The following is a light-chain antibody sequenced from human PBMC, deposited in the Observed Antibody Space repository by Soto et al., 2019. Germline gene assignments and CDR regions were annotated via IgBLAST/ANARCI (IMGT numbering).Light chain of an antibody. CDR2: AAS. J-gene: IGKJ2*03. CDR3: QQYNTYYS. CDR1: ESIDNW. V-gene: IGKV1-5*01. Sequence: DIQMTQSPSFLSASVGDTVTITFRASESIDNWLACYQQKPGKAPKLLIFAASTLVRGVPSRFGGSGSGTEFTLTISSLQPDDFATYYCQQYNTYYSFGQGTKVDIK.